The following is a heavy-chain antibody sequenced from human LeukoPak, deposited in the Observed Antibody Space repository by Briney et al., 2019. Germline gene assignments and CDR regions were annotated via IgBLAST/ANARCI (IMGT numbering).Heavy chain of an antibody. CDR3: ARDRQGFDAFDI. CDR1: GGSISSGSYY. J-gene: IGHJ3*02. CDR2: IYTSGST. D-gene: IGHD6-6*01. Sequence: SQTLSLTCTVSGGSISSGSYYWSWIRQPAGKGLEWNGRIYTSGSTNYNPSLKSRVTISVDTSKNQFSLKLSSVTAADTAVYYCARDRQGFDAFDIWGQGTMVTVSS. V-gene: IGHV4-61*02.